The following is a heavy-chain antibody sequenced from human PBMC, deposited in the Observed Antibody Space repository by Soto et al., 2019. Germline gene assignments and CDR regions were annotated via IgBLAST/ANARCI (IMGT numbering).Heavy chain of an antibody. D-gene: IGHD3-22*01. CDR2: ISGSGDRT. J-gene: IGHJ4*02. CDR1: GITISNYP. CDR3: VKDDGGYTSTAPH. Sequence: DVQLLESGGGLVQPGGSLRLSCAASGITISNYPMSWVRQAPGKGLDWVSGISGSGDRTYYADSAKSRFTISKDISRNSLSLQLESLGVEDPAVYFCVKDDGGYTSTAPHWGQGTLVTVSS. V-gene: IGHV3-23*01.